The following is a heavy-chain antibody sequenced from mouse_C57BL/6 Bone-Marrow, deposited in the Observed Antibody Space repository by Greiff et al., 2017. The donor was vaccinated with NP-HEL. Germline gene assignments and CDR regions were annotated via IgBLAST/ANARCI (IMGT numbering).Heavy chain of an antibody. D-gene: IGHD2-1*01. CDR2: ISDGGSYT. J-gene: IGHJ4*01. Sequence: EVQRVESGGGLVKPGGSLKLSCAASGFTFSSYAMSWVRQTPEKRLEWVATISDGGSYTYYPDNVKCRFTISRDNAKNNLYLQMSHLKSEGTAMYYCARDHYYGNCYAMDYWGQGTSVTVSS. V-gene: IGHV5-4*01. CDR3: ARDHYYGNCYAMDY. CDR1: GFTFSSYA.